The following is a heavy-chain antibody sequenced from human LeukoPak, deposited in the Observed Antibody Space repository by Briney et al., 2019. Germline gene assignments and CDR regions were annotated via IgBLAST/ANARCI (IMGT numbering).Heavy chain of an antibody. CDR3: ARDEGYSYGYLY. V-gene: IGHV3-21*01. D-gene: IGHD5-18*01. CDR1: GFTFSSYS. J-gene: IGHJ4*02. CDR2: INNSSSNK. Sequence: GGSLRLSCAASGFTFSSYSMNWVRQAPGKGLEWVASINNSSSNKYNPDSMKGQFTISRDNAKNSLYLQMNSLRAEDTAVYYCARDEGYSYGYLYWGQGTLVTVSS.